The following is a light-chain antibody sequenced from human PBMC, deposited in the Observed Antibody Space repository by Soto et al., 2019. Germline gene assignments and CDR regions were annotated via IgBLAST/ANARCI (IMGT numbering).Light chain of an antibody. Sequence: DIQLTQSPSFLSASVGDRVTITCRASQGISSYLAWYQQKPGKAPKLLIYAASTLQSGVPSRFSGSGSGTEFTLTISSLQPEDCATYYCQPLNSYPPAFGQGTRLEIK. CDR1: QGISSY. CDR3: QPLNSYPPA. CDR2: AAS. V-gene: IGKV1-9*01. J-gene: IGKJ5*01.